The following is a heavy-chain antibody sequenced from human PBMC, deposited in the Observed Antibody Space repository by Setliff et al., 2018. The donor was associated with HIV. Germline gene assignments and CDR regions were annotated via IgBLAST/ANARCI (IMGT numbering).Heavy chain of an antibody. CDR2: INHNGNT. CDR1: GGSFSGHY. Sequence: SETLSLTCAVYGGSFSGHYWNWIRHSPGEGLEWIGEINHNGNTNNNPSLRGRVTMSVDTSKNQFSLKLSSVTAADTAVYYCARGIVIVPGAINEYYHYMDVWGKGTTVTVS. CDR3: ARGIVIVPGAINEYYHYMDV. J-gene: IGHJ6*03. D-gene: IGHD2-2*01. V-gene: IGHV4-34*01.